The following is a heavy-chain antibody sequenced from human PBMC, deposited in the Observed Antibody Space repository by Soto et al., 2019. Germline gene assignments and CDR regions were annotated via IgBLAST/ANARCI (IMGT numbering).Heavy chain of an antibody. CDR2: IGDSGATT. Sequence: EVHLLESGGGLVQPGGSLRLSCAASGFSFSSYAMSWVRQTPGKGLEWVSGIGDSGATTYYADSVKGRFTISRDNSKNPLYLQMNSLRVEDTAVYYCAKDLIRDGFTRFDSWGQGTLVTVSS. CDR1: GFSFSSYA. CDR3: AKDLIRDGFTRFDS. J-gene: IGHJ4*02. D-gene: IGHD3-16*01. V-gene: IGHV3-23*01.